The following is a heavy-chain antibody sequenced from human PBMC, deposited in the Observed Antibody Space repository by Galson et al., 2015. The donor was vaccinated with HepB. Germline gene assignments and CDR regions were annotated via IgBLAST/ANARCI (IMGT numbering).Heavy chain of an antibody. CDR2: IFHTVST. Sequence: ETLSLTCAVYGGSLTGYSWAWIRQPPGQGLEWIGEIFHTVSTLYNPSLESRVPLSLDTSRKQFSLRLPSVTAADTAVYYCARLHRDHVRGIITKRGLYYFDYWGQGTLVTVSS. V-gene: IGHV4-34*12. CDR3: ARLHRDHVRGIITKRGLYYFDY. CDR1: GGSLTGYS. D-gene: IGHD3-10*01. J-gene: IGHJ4*02.